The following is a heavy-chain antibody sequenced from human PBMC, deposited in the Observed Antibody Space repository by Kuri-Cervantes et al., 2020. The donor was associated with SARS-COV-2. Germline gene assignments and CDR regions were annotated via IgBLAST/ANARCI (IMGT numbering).Heavy chain of an antibody. Sequence: ASVKVSCKASGYTFTGYYMHWVRQAPGQGLEWMGWINPNSGGTNYAQKFQGRVTMTRDTSISTAYMELGRLRSDDTAVYYCARQLYAIAARPSGWFDPWGQGTLVTVSS. V-gene: IGHV1-2*02. D-gene: IGHD6-6*01. J-gene: IGHJ5*02. CDR1: GYTFTGYY. CDR2: INPNSGGT. CDR3: ARQLYAIAARPSGWFDP.